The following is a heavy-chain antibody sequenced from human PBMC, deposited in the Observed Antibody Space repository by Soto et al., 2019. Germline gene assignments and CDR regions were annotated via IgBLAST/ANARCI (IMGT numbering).Heavy chain of an antibody. V-gene: IGHV1-18*04. J-gene: IGHJ6*02. D-gene: IGHD2-2*01. CDR3: ARAVVVPGASYGMDV. CDR1: GYTFSTYG. CDR2: ISAYNGNT. Sequence: QVQLVQSGAEVKKPGASVKVSCKASGYTFSTYGITWVRQAPGQGLEWMGWISAYNGNTNYAEKLQGRVTTTTDTSTSTAYMELRSLRSDDTAVYYCARAVVVPGASYGMDVWGQGTTVTVSS.